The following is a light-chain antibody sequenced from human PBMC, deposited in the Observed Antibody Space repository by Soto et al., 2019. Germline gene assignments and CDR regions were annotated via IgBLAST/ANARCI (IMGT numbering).Light chain of an antibody. V-gene: IGKV1-39*01. J-gene: IGKJ2*01. CDR2: AAS. CDR1: QSMSTF. CDR3: QQSYSSPYT. Sequence: DIQMTQSPSSLSASVRDRVTITCRASQSMSTFLNWYQQKRGKAPKLLIYAASSLQSGVPSRFSGSGSGPNFTLTISSLQPEDFATYYCQQSYSSPYTFGQGTKLEIK.